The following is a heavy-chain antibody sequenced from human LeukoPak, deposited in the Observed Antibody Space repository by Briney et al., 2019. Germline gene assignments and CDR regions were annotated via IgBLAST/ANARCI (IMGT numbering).Heavy chain of an antibody. J-gene: IGHJ4*02. Sequence: GGSLRLSCSASGFTFSRYAMHWVRQAPGKGLEWVSSITGRGGTTYYADSVRGRFTISRDNSKNTVYLQMNSLRAEDTAVYYCAARNGGPYYFDYWGRGTLVTVSS. D-gene: IGHD7-27*01. CDR2: ITGRGGTT. CDR1: GFTFSRYA. V-gene: IGHV3-23*01. CDR3: AARNGGPYYFDY.